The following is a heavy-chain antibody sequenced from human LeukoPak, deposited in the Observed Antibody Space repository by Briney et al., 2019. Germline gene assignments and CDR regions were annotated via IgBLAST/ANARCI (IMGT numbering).Heavy chain of an antibody. CDR1: GFTFSPSW. J-gene: IGHJ4*02. V-gene: IGHV3-7*01. D-gene: IGHD5-18*01. CDR3: ASLDTAIIETGGY. CDR2: INRDGRGK. Sequence: GGSLRLSCAASGFTFSPSWVSWVRQAPGKGLEWVANINRDGRGKYYVDSVKGRFTISRDNSKNSMYLQMNSLEAEDTAVYYCASLDTAIIETGGYWGQGTLVTVSS.